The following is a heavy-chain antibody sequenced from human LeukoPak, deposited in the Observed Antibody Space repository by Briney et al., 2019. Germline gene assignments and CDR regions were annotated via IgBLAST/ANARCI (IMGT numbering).Heavy chain of an antibody. CDR3: ARGGRDGYNVDY. D-gene: IGHD5-24*01. V-gene: IGHV4-34*01. Sequence: SETLSLTCTVSGGSIRSYYWSWIRQPPGEGLEWIGEINHSGSTNYNPSLKSRVTISVDTSKNQFSLKLSSVTAADTAVYYCARGGRDGYNVDYWGQGTLVTVSS. J-gene: IGHJ4*02. CDR2: INHSGST. CDR1: GGSIRSYY.